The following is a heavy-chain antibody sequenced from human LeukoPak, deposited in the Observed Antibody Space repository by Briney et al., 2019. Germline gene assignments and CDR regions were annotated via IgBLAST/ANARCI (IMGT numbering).Heavy chain of an antibody. CDR1: GFTFSSYA. Sequence: GGSLRLSCAASGFTFSSYAMSWVRQAPGKGLEWVSAISGSGGSTYYADSVRGRFTISRDNSTNPLYLPTNSLTAEAPAVYSCAKDQGQGPTGFYYRGQGNLVTVSS. J-gene: IGHJ4*02. CDR3: AKDQGQGPTGFYY. V-gene: IGHV3-23*01. CDR2: ISGSGGST.